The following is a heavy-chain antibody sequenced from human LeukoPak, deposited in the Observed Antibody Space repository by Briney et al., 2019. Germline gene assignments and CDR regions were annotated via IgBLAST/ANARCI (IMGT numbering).Heavy chain of an antibody. CDR3: ARANARHCSSTSCNYNYYYMDV. CDR1: GGTFSSYA. Sequence: GASVKVSCKASGGTFSSYAIIWVRQAPGQGLEWMGGIIPIFGTANYAQKFQGRVTITTDESTSTAYMELSSLRSEDTAVYYCARANARHCSSTSCNYNYYYMDVWGKGTTVTVSS. V-gene: IGHV1-69*05. D-gene: IGHD2-2*01. CDR2: IIPIFGTA. J-gene: IGHJ6*03.